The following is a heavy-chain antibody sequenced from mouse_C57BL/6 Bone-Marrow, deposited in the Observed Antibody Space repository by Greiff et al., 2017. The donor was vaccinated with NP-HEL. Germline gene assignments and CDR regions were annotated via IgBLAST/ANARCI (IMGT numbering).Heavy chain of an antibody. CDR1: GFNIKDYY. CDR3: ARKGIYYGSFYAMDY. CDR2: IDPEDGET. Sequence: VQLQQSGAELVKPGASVKLSCTASGFNIKDYYMHWVKQRTEQGLEWIGRIDPEDGETKYAPQFQGKATITADTSSNTAYLQLSSLTSEYTAFYYCARKGIYYGSFYAMDYWGQGTSVTVSS. D-gene: IGHD1-1*01. J-gene: IGHJ4*01. V-gene: IGHV14-2*01.